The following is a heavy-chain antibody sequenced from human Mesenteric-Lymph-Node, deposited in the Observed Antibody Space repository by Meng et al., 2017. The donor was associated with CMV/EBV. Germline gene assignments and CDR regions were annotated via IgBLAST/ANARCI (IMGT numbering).Heavy chain of an antibody. V-gene: IGHV1-2*02. J-gene: IGHJ6*02. Sequence: ASVKVSCKASAYTFIGYYMHWVRQAPGQGLEWMGWINPNSGGTNYAQKFQGRVTMTRDTSISTAYMELSRLRPDDTAVYYCARDRGYYDSSVPGHYGLDVWGQGTTVTVSS. CDR2: INPNSGGT. CDR3: ARDRGYYDSSVPGHYGLDV. CDR1: AYTFIGYY. D-gene: IGHD3-22*01.